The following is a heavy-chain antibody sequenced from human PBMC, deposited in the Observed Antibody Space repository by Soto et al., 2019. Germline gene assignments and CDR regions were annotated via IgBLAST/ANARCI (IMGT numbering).Heavy chain of an antibody. CDR1: GGSIGSYY. CDR2: IYYSGST. J-gene: IGHJ4*02. CDR3: ARGTTVTIFDY. V-gene: IGHV4-59*13. Sequence: QVQLQESGPGLVKPSETLSLTCTVSGGSIGSYYWSWIRQPPGKGLEWIGNIYYSGSTNYNPSLKSRVTISVDTSKTQFSLKLSSVTAADTAVYYCARGTTVTIFDYWGQGTLFTVSS. D-gene: IGHD4-17*01.